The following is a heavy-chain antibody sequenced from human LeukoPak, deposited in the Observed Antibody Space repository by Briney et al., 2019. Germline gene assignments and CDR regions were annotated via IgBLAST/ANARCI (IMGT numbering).Heavy chain of an antibody. V-gene: IGHV3-43*02. J-gene: IGHJ4*02. Sequence: GGSLRLSCVVSGINFADYAMHWVRQPPGKGLEWVSLISADGGSTFSADSVKGRFSISRDNSKNSLYLQMNSLRSEDTAMYYCAKESGKFDYWGQGTLVTVSS. CDR3: AKESGKFDY. CDR1: GINFADYA. CDR2: ISADGGST.